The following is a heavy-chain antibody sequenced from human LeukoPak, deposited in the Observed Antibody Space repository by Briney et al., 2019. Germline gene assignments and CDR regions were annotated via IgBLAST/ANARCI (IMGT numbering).Heavy chain of an antibody. J-gene: IGHJ3*01. D-gene: IGHD3-3*01. V-gene: IGHV3-43*02. Sequence: PGGSLRLSCAASGFKFEGYAMHWVRQRPGKGLEWVSLISADGGNTYYADSVKGRFTISRDNSKNSLYLQMKSLRTEDTALYYCVKDDFCPECAFDVWGQGTMVTVSS. CDR2: ISADGGNT. CDR1: GFKFEGYA. CDR3: VKDDFCPECAFDV.